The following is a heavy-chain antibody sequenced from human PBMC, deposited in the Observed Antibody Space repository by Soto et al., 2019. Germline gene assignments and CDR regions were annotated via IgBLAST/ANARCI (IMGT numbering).Heavy chain of an antibody. CDR2: TYYRSKWYN. Sequence: PSQTLSLTCAISGDSVSSNSAAWNWIRQSPSRGLEWLGRTYYRSKWYNDYAVSVKSRITINPDTSKNQFSLQLNSVTPEDTAVISFERVQFVSSTGGYYNGFDPWAQGPLVPVSP. CDR3: ERVQFVSSTGGYYNGFDP. CDR1: GDSVSSNSAA. V-gene: IGHV6-1*01. D-gene: IGHD2-2*01. J-gene: IGHJ5*02.